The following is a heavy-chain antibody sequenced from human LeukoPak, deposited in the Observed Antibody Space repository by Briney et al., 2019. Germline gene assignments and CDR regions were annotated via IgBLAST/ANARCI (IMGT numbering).Heavy chain of an antibody. Sequence: ASVKVSCKASGYTFTSYGFSWVRQAPGQGLEWMGWISAYNGNTNYAQKLQGRVTMTTDTSTSTAYMELRSLRSDDTAVYYCARDRGVVPAAIAYYYYYMDVWGKGTTVTVSS. J-gene: IGHJ6*03. CDR2: ISAYNGNT. V-gene: IGHV1-18*01. D-gene: IGHD2-2*01. CDR3: ARDRGVVPAAIAYYYYYMDV. CDR1: GYTFTSYG.